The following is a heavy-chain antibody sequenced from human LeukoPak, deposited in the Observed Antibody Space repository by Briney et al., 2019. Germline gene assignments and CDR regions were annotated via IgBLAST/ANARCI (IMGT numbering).Heavy chain of an antibody. V-gene: IGHV3-30-3*01. CDR3: ARPLNWFGWLPLDY. J-gene: IGHJ4*02. D-gene: IGHD3/OR15-3a*01. CDR1: GFTFSSYA. Sequence: GGSLRLSCAASGFTFSSYAMHWVRQAPGKGLEWVAVISYDGSNKYYADSVKGRFTISRDNSKNTLYLQMNSLRAEDTAVYYCARPLNWFGWLPLDYWGQGTLVTVSS. CDR2: ISYDGSNK.